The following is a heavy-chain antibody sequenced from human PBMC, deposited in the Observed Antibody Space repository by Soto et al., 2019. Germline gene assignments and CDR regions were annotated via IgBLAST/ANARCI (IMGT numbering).Heavy chain of an antibody. V-gene: IGHV3-21*01. CDR2: ISSSSSYI. J-gene: IGHJ6*02. CDR3: ARDGELLHYYYGMDV. Sequence: GGSLSRSCAASGFTFSSYSMNWVRQAPGKGLEWVSSISSSSSYIYYAGSVKGRFTISRDNAKNSLYLQMNSLRAEDTAVYYCARDGELLHYYYGMDVWSQGTTVTVSS. D-gene: IGHD1-26*01. CDR1: GFTFSSYS.